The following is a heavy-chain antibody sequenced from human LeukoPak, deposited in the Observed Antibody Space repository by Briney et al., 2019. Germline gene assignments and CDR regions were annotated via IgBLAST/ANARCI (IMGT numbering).Heavy chain of an antibody. Sequence: PSETLSLTCSVSGYSISSGNYWGWIRLPPGKGLQWIGSIYHSGSTYYNPSLKSRVTISVDTSKNQFSLKLSSVTAADTAVYYCARGTAIPVSNWFDPWGQGTLVTVSS. D-gene: IGHD2-21*02. CDR3: ARGTAIPVSNWFDP. CDR1: GYSISSGNY. V-gene: IGHV4-38-2*02. CDR2: IYHSGST. J-gene: IGHJ5*02.